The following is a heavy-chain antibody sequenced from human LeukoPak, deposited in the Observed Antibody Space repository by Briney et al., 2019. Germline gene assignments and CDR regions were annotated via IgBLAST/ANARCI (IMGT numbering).Heavy chain of an antibody. V-gene: IGHV4-59*01. CDR2: LYYSGST. D-gene: IGHD3-16*02. CDR1: GGSISSYY. CDR3: ARARYDYVWGSYRYTDVYYFDY. Sequence: SETLSLTCTVSGGSISSYYWSWIRQPPGKGLEWIGYLYYSGSTNYNPSLKSRVTISVDTSKNQFSLKLSSVTAADTAVYYCARARYDYVWGSYRYTDVYYFDYWGQGTLVTVSS. J-gene: IGHJ4*02.